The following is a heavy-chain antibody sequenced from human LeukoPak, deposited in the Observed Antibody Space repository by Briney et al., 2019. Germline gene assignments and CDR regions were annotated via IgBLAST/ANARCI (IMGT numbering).Heavy chain of an antibody. CDR2: ISSFVGST. D-gene: IGHD3-22*01. V-gene: IGHV3-23*01. CDR1: GFTFSNFA. CDR3: AKQPRSSSYY. J-gene: IGHJ4*02. Sequence: PGASLRLSCVASGFTFSNFAMSWVRQVPGKGLEWVSTISSFVGSTYYADSAKGRFTISSDNSKNTVYLQMNSLRDEDTAIYYCAKQPRSSSYYWGQGTLVTVSS.